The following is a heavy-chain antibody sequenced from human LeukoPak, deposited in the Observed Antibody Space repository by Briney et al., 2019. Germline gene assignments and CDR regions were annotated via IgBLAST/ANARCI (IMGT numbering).Heavy chain of an antibody. CDR2: ISYDGSNK. CDR1: GFTFSSYG. V-gene: IGHV3-30*18. Sequence: GGSLRLSCAASGFTFSSYGMHWVRQAPGKGLEWVAVISYDGSNKYYADSVKGRFTISRDNSKNTLYLQMNSLRAEDTAVYYCAKVRGLVRGSPYYSDYWGQGTLVTVSS. J-gene: IGHJ4*02. D-gene: IGHD6-6*01. CDR3: AKVRGLVRGSPYYSDY.